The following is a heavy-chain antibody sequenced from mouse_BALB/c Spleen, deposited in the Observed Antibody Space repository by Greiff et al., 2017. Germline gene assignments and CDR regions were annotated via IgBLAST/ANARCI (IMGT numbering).Heavy chain of an antibody. V-gene: IGHV14-3*02. CDR3: ARGLRRKGYLYAMDY. Sequence: EVQLQQSGAELVKPGASVKLSCTASGFNIKDTYMHWVKQRPEQGLEWIGRIDPANGNTKYDPKFQGKATITADTSSNTAYLQLSSLTSEDTAVYYCARGLRRKGYLYAMDYWGQGTSVTVSS. CDR1: GFNIKDTY. CDR2: IDPANGNT. J-gene: IGHJ4*01. D-gene: IGHD2-4*01.